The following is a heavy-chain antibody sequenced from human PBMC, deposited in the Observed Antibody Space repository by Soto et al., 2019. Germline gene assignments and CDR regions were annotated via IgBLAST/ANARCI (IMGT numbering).Heavy chain of an antibody. D-gene: IGHD5-12*01. V-gene: IGHV1-69*02. CDR3: ARGNSGYVY. Sequence: QVQLVQSGAEVKKPGSSVKVSCKASGGTFSSYTISWVRQAPGQGLEWMGRIIPILGIANYAQKFQGRVTITADKSTRPAYMELSSLRSEDTAVNYCARGNSGYVYWGQGTLVTVSS. J-gene: IGHJ4*02. CDR1: GGTFSSYT. CDR2: IIPILGIA.